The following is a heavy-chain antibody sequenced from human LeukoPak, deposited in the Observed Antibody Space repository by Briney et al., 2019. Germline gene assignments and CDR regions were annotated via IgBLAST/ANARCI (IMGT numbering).Heavy chain of an antibody. D-gene: IGHD4-23*01. J-gene: IGHJ4*02. V-gene: IGHV3-53*01. Sequence: GGSLRLSCAASGFTVSSNYMSWVRQAPGKGLEWVSVIYSGGSTYYADSVKGRFTISRDNSKNTLYLQMNSLRAEDTAVYYCAKGTTVVTVYFDYWGQGILVTVSS. CDR1: GFTVSSNY. CDR2: IYSGGST. CDR3: AKGTTVVTVYFDY.